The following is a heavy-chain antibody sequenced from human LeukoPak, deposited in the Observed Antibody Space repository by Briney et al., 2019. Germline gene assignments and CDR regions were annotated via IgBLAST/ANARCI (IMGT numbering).Heavy chain of an antibody. CDR1: GYTLTELS. J-gene: IGHJ2*01. Sequence: ASVKVSCKVSGYTLTELSMHWVRQAPGKGLEWMGGFDPEDGETIYAQKFQGRVTMTEDTSTDTAYMELSSLRSEDTAVYYCATPHNWNVHWYFDLWGRGTLVTVSS. CDR3: ATPHNWNVHWYFDL. D-gene: IGHD1-20*01. CDR2: FDPEDGET. V-gene: IGHV1-24*01.